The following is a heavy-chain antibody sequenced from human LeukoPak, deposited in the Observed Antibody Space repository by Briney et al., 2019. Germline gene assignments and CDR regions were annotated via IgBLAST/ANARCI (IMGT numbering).Heavy chain of an antibody. D-gene: IGHD3-22*01. V-gene: IGHV3-33*01. CDR1: GFTFSNYG. J-gene: IGHJ4*02. CDR3: ARSYYYDSSHTADY. Sequence: GGSLRLSCAASGFTFSNYGMHWVRQAPGKGLEWVAYIWYDGSNKYYTDSVKGRFTISRDNSKNTLYLQMNSLRAEDTAVYYCARSYYYDSSHTADYWGQGTLVTVSP. CDR2: IWYDGSNK.